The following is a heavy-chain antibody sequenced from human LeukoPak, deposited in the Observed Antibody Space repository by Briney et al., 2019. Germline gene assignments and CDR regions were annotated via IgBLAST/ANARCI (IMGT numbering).Heavy chain of an antibody. D-gene: IGHD6-13*01. CDR3: ARVPDSSSWFRGGYYYMDV. J-gene: IGHJ6*03. CDR1: GGSISSGDYY. CDR2: IYYSGST. V-gene: IGHV4-30-4*08. Sequence: SQTLSLTCTVSGGSISSGDYYWSWIRQPQGKGLEWIGYIYYSGSTYYNPSLKSRVTISVDTSKNQFSLKLSSVTAADTAVYYCARVPDSSSWFRGGYYYMDVWGKGTTVTVSS.